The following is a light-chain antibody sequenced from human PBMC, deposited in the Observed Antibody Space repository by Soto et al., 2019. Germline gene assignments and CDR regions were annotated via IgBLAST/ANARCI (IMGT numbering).Light chain of an antibody. J-gene: IGKJ5*01. CDR3: EHATSFPIT. Sequence: DIQMTQSPSSVSASVGDRVTITCRASQDIRTWLAWYQQKPGKAPKILIYGASSLQSGVPSRFRGSGSGTYFTLTISSLQPEDFATYYCEHATSFPITFGQGTRLEIK. V-gene: IGKV1-12*01. CDR1: QDIRTW. CDR2: GAS.